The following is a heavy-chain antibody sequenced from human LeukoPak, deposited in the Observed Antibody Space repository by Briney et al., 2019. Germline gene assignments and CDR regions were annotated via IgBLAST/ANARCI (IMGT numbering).Heavy chain of an antibody. CDR3: ARVRSGEVDV. CDR1: GGSISSSSYY. Sequence: SETLSLTCTVSGGSISSSSYYWGWIRQPPGKGLEWIGTIYYSGSTNYNPSLKSRVTISVDTSKNQFSLKLSSVTAADTAVYYCARVRSGEVDVWGKGTTVTVSS. D-gene: IGHD2-15*01. CDR2: IYYSGST. V-gene: IGHV4-39*07. J-gene: IGHJ6*04.